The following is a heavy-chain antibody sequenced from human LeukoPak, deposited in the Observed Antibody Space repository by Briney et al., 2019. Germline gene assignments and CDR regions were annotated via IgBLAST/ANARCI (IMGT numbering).Heavy chain of an antibody. V-gene: IGHV3-23*01. CDR3: AREIVVVVAATRYYYYGMDV. Sequence: GGSLRLSCAVSGFTFSSYAMCWVRQAPGKGLEWVSAISGSGGSTYYADSVKGRFTISRDNSKNTLYLQMNSLRAEDTAVYYCAREIVVVVAATRYYYYGMDVWGQGTTVTVSS. D-gene: IGHD2-15*01. J-gene: IGHJ6*02. CDR2: ISGSGGST. CDR1: GFTFSSYA.